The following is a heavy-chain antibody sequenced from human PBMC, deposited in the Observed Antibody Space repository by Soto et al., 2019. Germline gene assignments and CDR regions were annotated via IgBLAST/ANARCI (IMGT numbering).Heavy chain of an antibody. V-gene: IGHV1-3*01. CDR2: INGGKGNT. J-gene: IGHJ6*02. CDR1: GNSFTTYA. Sequence: ASVKVPCKASGNSFTTYALQWTRQAPAQRLERMAWINGGKGNTKYSQKFQDRVTTTRDSSASIAYMELSSLRCEDTAVYYCARGKGMEEYYCFHGMDVWGQGTLVTVSS. CDR3: ARGKGMEEYYCFHGMDV. D-gene: IGHD1-1*01.